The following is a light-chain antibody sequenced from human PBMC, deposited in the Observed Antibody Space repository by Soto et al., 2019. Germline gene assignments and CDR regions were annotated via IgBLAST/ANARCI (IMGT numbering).Light chain of an antibody. J-gene: IGKJ5*01. CDR3: QRRGNSIP. V-gene: IGKV3-11*01. CDR1: QSVSSY. Sequence: EIVLTQSPATLSLSPGERATLSCRASQSVSSYLAWYQQKPGKAPRLLIYDASNRATGIPARFSGSGSGTDFTFTFGSLEPKDFAFYYCQRRGNSIPFGKGTRREFK. CDR2: DAS.